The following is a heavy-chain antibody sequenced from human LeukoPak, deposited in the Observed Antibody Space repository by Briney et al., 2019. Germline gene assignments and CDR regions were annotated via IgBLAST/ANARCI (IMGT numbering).Heavy chain of an antibody. J-gene: IGHJ4*02. CDR3: ARHRSSSSWYSY. Sequence: PSETLSLTCTVSGGSLSSSSYHWGWIRQPPGKGLEWIGSIYYSGSTYYNPSLKSRVTISVDTSKNQFSLKLSSVTAADTAVYYCARHRSSSSWYSYWGQGTLVTVSS. D-gene: IGHD6-13*01. V-gene: IGHV4-39*01. CDR1: GGSLSSSSYH. CDR2: IYYSGST.